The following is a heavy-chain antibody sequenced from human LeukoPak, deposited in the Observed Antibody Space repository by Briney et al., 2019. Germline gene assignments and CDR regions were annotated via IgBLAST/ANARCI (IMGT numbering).Heavy chain of an antibody. V-gene: IGHV1-69*01. J-gene: IGHJ4*02. D-gene: IGHD1-26*01. CDR2: IIPIFGTA. Sequence: SVKVSCKASGGTFSSYAISWVRQAPGQGLEWMGGIIPIFGTANYAQKFQGRVTITADESTSTAYMELSSLRSEDTAMYYCARDQARVTTCPGDYWGQGTVVTVSS. CDR1: GGTFSSYA. CDR3: ARDQARVTTCPGDY.